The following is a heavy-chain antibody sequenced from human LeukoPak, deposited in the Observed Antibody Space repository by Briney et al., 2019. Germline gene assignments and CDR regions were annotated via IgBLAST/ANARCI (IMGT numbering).Heavy chain of an antibody. V-gene: IGHV3-30*02. D-gene: IGHD3-22*01. Sequence: GGSLRLSCAASGFTFSSYGMHWVRQAPGKGLEWVAFIRYDGSNKYYADSVKGRFTISRDNSKNTLYLQMNSLRAEDTAVYYCAKELYYYDSSGYGYWGQGTLVTVSS. CDR3: AKELYYYDSSGYGY. J-gene: IGHJ4*02. CDR2: IRYDGSNK. CDR1: GFTFSSYG.